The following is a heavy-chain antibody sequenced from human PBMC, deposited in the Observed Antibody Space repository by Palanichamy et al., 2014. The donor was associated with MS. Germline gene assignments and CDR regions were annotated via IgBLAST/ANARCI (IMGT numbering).Heavy chain of an antibody. D-gene: IGHD4-23*01. Sequence: EVQLVESGGDLVQPGGSLRLSCAASGFTFSSYWMSWVRQAPGRGLEWVANIKQDGSEKYYGGSVKGRVTISRDNAKNSLYLQMNSLRAEDTAVYYCARDRTDYGGNTRGDYWGQGTLVTVSS. V-gene: IGHV3-7*01. CDR2: IKQDGSEK. CDR3: ARDRTDYGGNTRGDY. CDR1: GFTFSSYW. J-gene: IGHJ4*02.